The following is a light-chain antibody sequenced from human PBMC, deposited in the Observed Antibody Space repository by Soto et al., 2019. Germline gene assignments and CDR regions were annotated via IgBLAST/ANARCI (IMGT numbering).Light chain of an antibody. CDR1: ESISRH. CDR3: QQSYSTLSIS. J-gene: IGKJ5*01. V-gene: IGKV1-39*01. CDR2: AAS. Sequence: DIQMTQSPSSLSASVGDRVTITCRASESISRHLNWYQQKPGKAPNLLIYAASTLQNGVPSRFSGSGSGTDFTLTISSLQPGDFATYYCQQSYSTLSISFGQGTRLEIK.